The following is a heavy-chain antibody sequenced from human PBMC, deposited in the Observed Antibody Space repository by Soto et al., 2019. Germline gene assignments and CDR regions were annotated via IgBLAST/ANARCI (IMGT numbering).Heavy chain of an antibody. V-gene: IGHV3-74*01. Sequence: EVQLVESGGGLVQPGGSLRLSCAASGFTFSNHWMHWVRQAPGKGLEWVSRINSDGSTTTYADSVKGRFTIFRHNAKNNLYLQLNSLRAEDTALYYCARGYSSGPDYWGQGTLVTVSS. CDR3: ARGYSSGPDY. CDR1: GFTFSNHW. D-gene: IGHD6-19*01. CDR2: INSDGSTT. J-gene: IGHJ4*02.